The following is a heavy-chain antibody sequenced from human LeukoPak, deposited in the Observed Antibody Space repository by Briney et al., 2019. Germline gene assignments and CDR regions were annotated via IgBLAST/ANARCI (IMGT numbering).Heavy chain of an antibody. CDR2: ISAADGDNT. CDR3: AKFKGHYYYDSSGYCDN. CDR1: GFTFRNYA. V-gene: IGHV3-23*01. J-gene: IGHJ4*02. D-gene: IGHD3-22*01. Sequence: GGSLRLSCAASGFTFRNYAMGWVRQAPGKGLEWVSAISAADGDNTYYADSVKGRFSISRDNSNYTLHLQMNSLRAEDTAVFYCAKFKGHYYYDSSGYCDNWGQGALVTVSS.